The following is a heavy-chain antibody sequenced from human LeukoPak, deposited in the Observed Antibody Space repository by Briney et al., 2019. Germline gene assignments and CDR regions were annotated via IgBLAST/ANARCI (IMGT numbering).Heavy chain of an antibody. Sequence: SETLSLTCTVSGGSISSSSYYWGWIRQPPGTGLEWIGSIYYSGSTYYNPSLKSRVTISVDTSKNQFSLRLNSVTAADTSIYYCARIPTNAVPSAHNGFDIWGQGTMVTVSS. D-gene: IGHD6-19*01. CDR1: GGSISSSSYY. CDR3: ARIPTNAVPSAHNGFDI. V-gene: IGHV4-39*01. J-gene: IGHJ3*02. CDR2: IYYSGST.